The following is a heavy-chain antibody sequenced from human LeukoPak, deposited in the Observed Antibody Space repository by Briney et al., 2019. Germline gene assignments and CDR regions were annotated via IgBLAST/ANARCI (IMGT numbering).Heavy chain of an antibody. CDR1: GGTFSSYA. D-gene: IGHD6-25*01. J-gene: IGHJ6*04. CDR3: ASQPQRRWYYYGMDV. CDR2: IIPIFGTA. Sequence: SVKVSCKASGGTFSSYAISWVRQAPGQGLEWMGGIIPIFGTANYAQKFQGRVTITADESTSTAYMELSSLRSEDTAVCYCASQPQRRWYYYGMDVWGKGTTVTVSS. V-gene: IGHV1-69*13.